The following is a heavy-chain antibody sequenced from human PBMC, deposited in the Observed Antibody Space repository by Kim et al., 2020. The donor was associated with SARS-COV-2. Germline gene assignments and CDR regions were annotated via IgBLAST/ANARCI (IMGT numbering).Heavy chain of an antibody. CDR1: GGSISSSSW. J-gene: IGHJ5*02. Sequence: SETLSLTCAVSGGSISSSSWWSWVRQFPGKGLEWIGEIDHSGSTNYNASPKSRVTISVDKSKNQFSLKLRSVTAADTAVYYCARGVSSAWTLRAWFDPWG. CDR2: IDHSGST. D-gene: IGHD6-19*01. CDR3: ARGVSSAWTLRAWFDP. V-gene: IGHV4-4*02.